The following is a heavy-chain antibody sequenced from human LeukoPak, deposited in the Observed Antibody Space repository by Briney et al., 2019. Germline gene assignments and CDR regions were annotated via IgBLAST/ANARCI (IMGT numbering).Heavy chain of an antibody. D-gene: IGHD5-18*01. CDR1: GFTFSSYA. J-gene: IGHJ4*02. Sequence: PGGSLRLSCAASGFTFSSYAMSWVRQPPGKGLEWVSAISGSGGSTYYADSVKGRFTISRDNSKNTLYLQMNSLRAEDTAVYYCAKSSGYSYGYIDYWGQGTLVTVSS. CDR2: ISGSGGST. V-gene: IGHV3-23*01. CDR3: AKSSGYSYGYIDY.